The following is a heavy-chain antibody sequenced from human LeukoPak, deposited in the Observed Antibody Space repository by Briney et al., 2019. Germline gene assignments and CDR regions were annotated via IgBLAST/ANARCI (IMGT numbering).Heavy chain of an antibody. Sequence: AGGSLRLSCAASGFTFSSYAMSWVRQAPGKGLEWVSAISGSGGSTYYADSVEGRFTISRDNSKNTLYLQMNSLRAEDTAVYYCAKAYCGGDCTFDYWGQGTLVTVSS. V-gene: IGHV3-23*01. CDR2: ISGSGGST. CDR3: AKAYCGGDCTFDY. CDR1: GFTFSSYA. J-gene: IGHJ4*02. D-gene: IGHD2-21*02.